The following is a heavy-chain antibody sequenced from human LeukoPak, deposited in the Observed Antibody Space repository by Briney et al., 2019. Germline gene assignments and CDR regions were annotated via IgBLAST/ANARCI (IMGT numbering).Heavy chain of an antibody. D-gene: IGHD6-19*01. CDR2: ISYDGSNK. J-gene: IGHJ4*02. V-gene: IGHV3-30*18. CDR1: GFTFSSYG. Sequence: GGSLRLSCAASGFTFSSYGMHWVRQAPGKGLEWVAVISYDGSNKYYADSVKGRFTISRDNSKNTLYLQMSSLRAEDTAVYYCAKGMRVWNSGWWDFDYWGQGTLVTVSS. CDR3: AKGMRVWNSGWWDFDY.